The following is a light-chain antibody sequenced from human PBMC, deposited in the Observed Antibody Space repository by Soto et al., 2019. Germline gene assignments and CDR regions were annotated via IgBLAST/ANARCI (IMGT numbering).Light chain of an antibody. CDR3: QQYNDNWT. Sequence: DIQMTQSPSTLSASVGDRVTITCRASQSVSRWLAWYQQKPGKAPKLLIYKASTLESGAPSMFSGSGSGTEFTLAISSLQPDDSATYYCQQYNDNWTFGQGTKVEIK. CDR1: QSVSRW. J-gene: IGKJ1*01. CDR2: KAS. V-gene: IGKV1-5*03.